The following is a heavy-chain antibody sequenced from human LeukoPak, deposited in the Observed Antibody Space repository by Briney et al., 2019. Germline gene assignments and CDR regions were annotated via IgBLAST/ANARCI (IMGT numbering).Heavy chain of an antibody. CDR3: ARGWDDSSGYYYDY. V-gene: IGHV1-2*02. CDR2: INPNSGGT. J-gene: IGHJ4*02. CDR1: GYTFTGYY. D-gene: IGHD3-22*01. Sequence: ASVKVSCKASGYTFTGYYMRWVRQAPGQGLEWMGWINPNSGGTNYAQKFQGRVTMTRDTSISTAYMELSRLRSDDTAVYYCARGWDDSSGYYYDYWGQGTLVTVSS.